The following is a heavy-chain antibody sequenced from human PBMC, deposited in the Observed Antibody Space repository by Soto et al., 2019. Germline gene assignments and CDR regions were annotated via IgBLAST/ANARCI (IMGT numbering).Heavy chain of an antibody. D-gene: IGHD6-19*01. CDR1: GGSISSTNW. V-gene: IGHV4-4*02. CDR2: IYHSGST. CDR3: ASVAVARTMVEY. J-gene: IGHJ4*02. Sequence: SETLSLTCAVSGGSISSTNWSSWVRQPPGKGLEWIGEIYHSGSTNYNPSLKSRVTISVDKSKNQFSLKLSSVTAADTAVYSCASVAVARTMVEYLVQGTLVT.